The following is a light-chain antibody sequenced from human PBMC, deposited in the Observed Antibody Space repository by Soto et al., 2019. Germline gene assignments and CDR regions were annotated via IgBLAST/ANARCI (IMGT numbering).Light chain of an antibody. Sequence: EIVLTQSPATLSSFPGDRVTLSCRASQAVNTRLAWYQHKPGQAPRLLIYLASNRAAGVPARFSGSGSGTDFTLTISDVEPEDFALYYCQQRSNWPPFTFGGGTKVDIK. CDR1: QAVNTR. CDR3: QQRSNWPPFT. CDR2: LAS. V-gene: IGKV3-11*01. J-gene: IGKJ4*01.